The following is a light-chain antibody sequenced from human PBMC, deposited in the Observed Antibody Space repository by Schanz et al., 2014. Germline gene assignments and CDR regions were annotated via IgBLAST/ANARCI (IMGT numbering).Light chain of an antibody. CDR2: DAS. CDR3: QQYGSSPPWT. CDR1: QSISAGY. J-gene: IGKJ1*01. Sequence: EIVLTQSPATLSLSPGERATLSCGASQSISAGYLAWYQQKPGLAPRLLIYDASIRATGIPDRFSGSGSGTDFTLTISRLEPEDFAVYYCQQYGSSPPWTFGQGTKVEVK. V-gene: IGKV3D-20*01.